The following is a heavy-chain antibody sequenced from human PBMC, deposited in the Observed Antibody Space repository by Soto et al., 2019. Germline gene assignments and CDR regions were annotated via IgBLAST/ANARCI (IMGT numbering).Heavy chain of an antibody. Sequence: QVQLQESGPGLVKPSETLSLTCFVSGGSLSGYYGSWVRQPPGKGLEWIGYIHYSGSTTYNSSLKGRVTMSVDTSKNQFSLKLSSVTAADTAVYYCARRRYADWAFDYWGQGTLVTVSS. V-gene: IGHV4-59*08. D-gene: IGHD3-9*01. CDR2: IHYSGST. CDR3: ARRRYADWAFDY. CDR1: GGSLSGYY. J-gene: IGHJ4*02.